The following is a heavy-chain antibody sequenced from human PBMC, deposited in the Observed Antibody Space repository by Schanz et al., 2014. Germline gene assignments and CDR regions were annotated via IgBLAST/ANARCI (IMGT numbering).Heavy chain of an antibody. CDR2: IGGSGDST. CDR3: SKDKQGSRSDDS. CDR1: GFTFSNYA. D-gene: IGHD2-15*01. V-gene: IGHV3-23*01. Sequence: EVQLLESGGGLVQPGGSLRLSCAASGFTFSNYAMSWVRQAPGKGLEWVSGIGGSGDSTHYADSVKGRFIISRDNSKNTLYLQVNSLRAEDTAVYYCSKDKQGSRSDDSWGQGTLVTVSS. J-gene: IGHJ5*01.